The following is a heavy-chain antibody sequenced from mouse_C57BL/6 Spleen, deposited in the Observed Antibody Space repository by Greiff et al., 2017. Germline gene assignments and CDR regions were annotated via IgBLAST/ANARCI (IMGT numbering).Heavy chain of an antibody. CDR2: ISDGGSYT. J-gene: IGHJ4*01. Sequence: EVQRVESGGGLVKPGGSLKLSCAASGFTFSSYAMSWVRQTPEKRLEWVATISDGGSYTYYPDNVKGRFTISRDNATNNLYLQMRHLKSEDTAMXYCARDPTVVAMDYWGQGTSVTVSS. CDR1: GFTFSSYA. D-gene: IGHD1-1*01. CDR3: ARDPTVVAMDY. V-gene: IGHV5-4*01.